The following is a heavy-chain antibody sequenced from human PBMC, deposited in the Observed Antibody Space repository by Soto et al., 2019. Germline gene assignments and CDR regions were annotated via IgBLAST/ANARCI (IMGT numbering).Heavy chain of an antibody. CDR3: ASGYGDSFPDWFDP. Sequence: QLQLQESGPGLVKPSETLSLTCTVSGGSISSSSYYWGWIRQPPGKGLEWIGSIYYSGSTYYNPSRKSRGTIPVVTAKNQFSLNLSSVTAAVTAVYYCASGYGDSFPDWFDPWCQGTLVTVSS. V-gene: IGHV4-39*01. CDR2: IYYSGST. CDR1: GGSISSSSYY. J-gene: IGHJ5*02. D-gene: IGHD4-17*01.